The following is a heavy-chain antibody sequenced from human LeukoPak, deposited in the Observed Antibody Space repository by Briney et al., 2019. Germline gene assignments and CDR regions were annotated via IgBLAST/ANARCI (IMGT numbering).Heavy chain of an antibody. CDR3: ARVPAQYYFDF. Sequence: SETLSLTCTVSGGSISSYYWSWIRQPPGKGLEWIGYISYSGSTNYNPSLKSRVTISLDTSKNQFSLRLRSVTAADTAIYYCARVPAQYYFDFWGQGALVTVSS. CDR2: ISYSGST. CDR1: GGSISSYY. V-gene: IGHV4-59*01. J-gene: IGHJ4*02. D-gene: IGHD2/OR15-2a*01.